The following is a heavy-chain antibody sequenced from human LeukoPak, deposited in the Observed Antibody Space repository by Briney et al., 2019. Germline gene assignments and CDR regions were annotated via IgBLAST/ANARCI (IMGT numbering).Heavy chain of an antibody. CDR2: IIPIFGTA. V-gene: IGHV1-69*13. CDR1: GGTFSSYA. J-gene: IGHJ4*02. CDR3: ASGYCSSTSCYTGDY. Sequence: SVKVSCKASGGTFSSYAISWVRQAPGQGLEWTGGIIPIFGTANYAQKFQGRVTITADESTSTAYMELSSLRSEDTAVYYCASGYCSSTSCYTGDYWGQGTLVTVSS. D-gene: IGHD2-2*02.